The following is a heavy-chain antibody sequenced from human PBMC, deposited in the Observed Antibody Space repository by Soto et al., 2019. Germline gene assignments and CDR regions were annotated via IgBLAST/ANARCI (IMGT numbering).Heavy chain of an antibody. CDR3: SAYCGGDCYPSYYYYGMDV. V-gene: IGHV4-34*01. J-gene: IGHJ6*02. CDR1: CGSFSGYY. CDR2: INHSGST. D-gene: IGHD2-21*02. Sequence: SETLSLTCAVYCGSFSGYYWSWIRQPPGKGLEWIGEINHSGSTNYNPSLKSRVTISVDTSKNQFSLKLSSVTAADTAVYYCSAYCGGDCYPSYYYYGMDVWGQGTTVTVSS.